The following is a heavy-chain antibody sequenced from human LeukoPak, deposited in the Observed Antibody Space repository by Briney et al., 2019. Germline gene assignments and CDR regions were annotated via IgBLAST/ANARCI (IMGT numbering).Heavy chain of an antibody. V-gene: IGHV1-69*05. J-gene: IGHJ4*02. CDR3: ARDGGYSYGLYFDY. D-gene: IGHD5-18*01. CDR2: IIPIFGTA. CDR1: GGTFSSYA. Sequence: SVKVSCKASGGTFSSYAISWVRQAPGQGLEWMGRIIPIFGTANYAQEFQGRVTITTDESTSTAYMELSSLRSEDTAVYYCARDGGYSYGLYFDYWGQGTLVTVSS.